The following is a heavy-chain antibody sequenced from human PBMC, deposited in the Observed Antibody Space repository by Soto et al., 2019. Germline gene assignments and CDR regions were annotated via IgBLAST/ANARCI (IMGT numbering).Heavy chain of an antibody. Sequence: PGWSPRLSCSASGFTFSSYEMNWGRQAPGKGLEWVSYISSSGSTIYYADSVKGRFTISRDNAKNSLYLQMNSLRAEDTAVYYCAREGRYCSSTSCLTYYYYGMDVWGQGTTVTVSS. CDR1: GFTFSSYE. V-gene: IGHV3-48*03. CDR3: AREGRYCSSTSCLTYYYYGMDV. D-gene: IGHD2-2*01. CDR2: ISSSGSTI. J-gene: IGHJ6*02.